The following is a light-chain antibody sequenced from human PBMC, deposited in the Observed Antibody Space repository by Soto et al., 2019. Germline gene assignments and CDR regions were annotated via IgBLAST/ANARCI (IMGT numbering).Light chain of an antibody. CDR2: TAS. V-gene: IGKV1-9*01. CDR3: QQYNIHWT. Sequence: DIQLTQSPSFLSASVGDRVTITCRASQGISNYLAWYQQKPGKAPNLLIHTASTLQSGVPSRFSGSGSGTEFTLTISSLQPDDFATYYCQQYNIHWTFGQGTKVDIK. CDR1: QGISNY. J-gene: IGKJ1*01.